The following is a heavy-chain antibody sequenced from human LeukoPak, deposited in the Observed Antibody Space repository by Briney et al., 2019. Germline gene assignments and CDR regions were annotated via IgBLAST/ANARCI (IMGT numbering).Heavy chain of an antibody. V-gene: IGHV4-4*07. CDR1: GGSISSYY. Sequence: SETLSLTCTVSGGSISSYYWSWIRQPAGKGLEWIGRIYTSGSTNYNPSLKSRVTMSVDTSKNQFSLKLTSVTAADTAVYYCARGLSASYDFNWFDSWGQGTLVTVSS. J-gene: IGHJ5*01. CDR3: ARGLSASYDFNWFDS. CDR2: IYTSGST. D-gene: IGHD2/OR15-2a*01.